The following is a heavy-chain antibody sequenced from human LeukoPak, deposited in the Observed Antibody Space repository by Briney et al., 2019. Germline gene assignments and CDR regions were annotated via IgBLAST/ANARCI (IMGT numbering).Heavy chain of an antibody. D-gene: IGHD3-3*02. Sequence: PGGSLRLSCAASGFTFSDYYMSWIRQAPGKGLEWVSYITSSGSTIYYADSVRGRFTISRDNAKNSLYLQMNSLRAEDTALYYCARDLAGYYYYGMDVWGQGTTVTVSS. V-gene: IGHV3-11*01. J-gene: IGHJ6*02. CDR2: ITSSGSTI. CDR1: GFTFSDYY. CDR3: ARDLAGYYYYGMDV.